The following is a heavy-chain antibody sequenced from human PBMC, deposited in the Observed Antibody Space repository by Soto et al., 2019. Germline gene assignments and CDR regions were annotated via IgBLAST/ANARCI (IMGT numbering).Heavy chain of an antibody. CDR1: GFTFNSYA. CDR2: VSGSGGKA. V-gene: IGHV3-23*01. D-gene: IGHD2-15*01. Sequence: GGSLRLSCVASGFTFNSYAMNWVRQAPGKGLEWVSLVSGSGGKAYYADSVKGRFTISRDNSKNTLYLQMNSLRAEDTAVYYCAKAASFSYSSWFDPWGQGTLVTVSS. J-gene: IGHJ5*02. CDR3: AKAASFSYSSWFDP.